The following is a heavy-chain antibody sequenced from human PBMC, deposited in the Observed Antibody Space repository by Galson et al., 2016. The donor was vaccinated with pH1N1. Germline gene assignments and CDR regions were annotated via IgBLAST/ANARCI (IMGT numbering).Heavy chain of an antibody. CDR2: MNPNNDNT. J-gene: IGHJ4*02. D-gene: IGHD2-15*01. V-gene: IGHV1-8*01. Sequence: SVKVSCKASGYTFTDYDINWVRQGTGQGLEWMGWMNPNNDNTGYAQKFQGRVTMTRNTSISTAYMELSSLRSEDTAVDYCARGGYCSGGSCYDVLYYWGQGTLVTVS. CDR1: GYTFTDYD. CDR3: ARGGYCSGGSCYDVLYY.